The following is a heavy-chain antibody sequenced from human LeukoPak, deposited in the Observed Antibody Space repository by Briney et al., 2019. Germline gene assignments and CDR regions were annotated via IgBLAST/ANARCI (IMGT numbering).Heavy chain of an antibody. CDR1: GFTFSSYG. CDR2: ISYDGSNK. J-gene: IGHJ4*02. V-gene: IGHV3-30*18. Sequence: QPGGSLRLSCAASGFTFSSYGMRWVRQAPGKGLEWVAVISYDGSNKYYADSVKGRFTISRDNSKNTLYLQMNSLRAEDTAVYYCAKDRIAAPISYFDYWGQGTLVTVSS. D-gene: IGHD6-6*01. CDR3: AKDRIAAPISYFDY.